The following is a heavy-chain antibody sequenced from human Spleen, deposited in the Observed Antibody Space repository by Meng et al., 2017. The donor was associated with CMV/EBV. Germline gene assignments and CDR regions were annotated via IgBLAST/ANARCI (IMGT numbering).Heavy chain of an antibody. CDR1: GYTFTDYY. Sequence: ASVKVSCKASGYTFTDYYIHWVRQAPGQGLEWMGWINPNSGGTNYVQKFQGRVTMTRDTSVSTAYMELSRLRSDDTAVYYCARDRGLRGYYFDYWGQGTLVTVSS. CDR2: INPNSGGT. V-gene: IGHV1-2*02. CDR3: ARDRGLRGYYFDY. D-gene: IGHD4-17*01. J-gene: IGHJ4*02.